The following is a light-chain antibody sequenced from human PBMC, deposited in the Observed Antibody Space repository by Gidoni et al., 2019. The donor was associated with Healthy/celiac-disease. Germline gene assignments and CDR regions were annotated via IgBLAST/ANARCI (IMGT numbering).Light chain of an antibody. CDR3: MQALQTPRT. J-gene: IGKJ4*01. V-gene: IGKV2-28*01. CDR2: LGS. Sequence: DIVITQSPPSLPVTPGEPASISCRSSQSLLHSNGYNYLNWYLQKPGQSRQLLIYLGSNRASGVPDRFSGSGSGTHFTLKISRVEAEDVGVYYCMQALQTPRTFGGGTKVEIK. CDR1: QSLLHSNGYNY.